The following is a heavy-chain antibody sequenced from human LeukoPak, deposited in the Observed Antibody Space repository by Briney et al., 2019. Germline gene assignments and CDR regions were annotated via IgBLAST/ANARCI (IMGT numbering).Heavy chain of an antibody. V-gene: IGHV4-61*05. D-gene: IGHD6-19*01. CDR2: IYFSGST. CDR1: GGSISSSSYY. CDR3: ARGYTSGWSPALDI. J-gene: IGHJ3*02. Sequence: SETLSLTCTVSGGSISSSSYYWGWVRQPPGTGLEWIGYIYFSGSTNYNPSLKNRVTFSVDTSKNQFSLNLSSVTAADTAVYYCARGYTSGWSPALDIWGQGTMVTVSS.